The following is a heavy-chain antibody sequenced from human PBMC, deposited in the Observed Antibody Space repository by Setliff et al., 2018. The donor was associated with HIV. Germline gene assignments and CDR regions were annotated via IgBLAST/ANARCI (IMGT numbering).Heavy chain of an antibody. CDR2: ISSSGST. CDR1: GGSMTSSNYY. J-gene: IGHJ4*02. D-gene: IGHD3-22*01. CDR3: ARDPHYFDTSGHYSWFYFDY. V-gene: IGHV4-39*07. Sequence: ETLSLTCTVPGGSMTSSNYYWGWIRQSPGRGLEWIGSISSSGSTTYHPSLRSRVTVSAATSKNQFSLKLTSVTAADTAVYFCARDPHYFDTSGHYSWFYFDYWGQGTLVTVSS.